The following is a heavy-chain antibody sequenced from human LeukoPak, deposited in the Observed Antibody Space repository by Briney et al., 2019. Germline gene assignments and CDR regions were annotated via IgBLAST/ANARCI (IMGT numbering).Heavy chain of an antibody. CDR2: IIPIFGTA. D-gene: IGHD3-16*02. J-gene: IGHJ5*02. Sequence: SVKVSCKASGGTFSSYAISWVRQAPGQGLEWMGGIIPIFGTANYAQKFQGRVTITADESTSTAYMDLTSLKSEDTAVYYCARDNNDYVWGSYRYGFDTWGQGTLVTVSS. V-gene: IGHV1-69*13. CDR1: GGTFSSYA. CDR3: ARDNNDYVWGSYRYGFDT.